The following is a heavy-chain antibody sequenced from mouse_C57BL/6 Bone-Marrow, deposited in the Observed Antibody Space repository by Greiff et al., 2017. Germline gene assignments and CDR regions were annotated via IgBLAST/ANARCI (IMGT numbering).Heavy chain of an antibody. Sequence: VQLQQSGPELVKPGASVKISCKASGYSFTGYYMNWVKQSPEKSLEWIGELNPSTGGTTYNQKFKAKATLTVDKSSSTAYMQLKSLTSEDSAVYYCAREGEGTGHGLSMDYWGQGTSVTVSS. V-gene: IGHV1-42*01. D-gene: IGHD4-1*01. CDR2: LNPSTGGT. J-gene: IGHJ4*01. CDR3: AREGEGTGHGLSMDY. CDR1: GYSFTGYY.